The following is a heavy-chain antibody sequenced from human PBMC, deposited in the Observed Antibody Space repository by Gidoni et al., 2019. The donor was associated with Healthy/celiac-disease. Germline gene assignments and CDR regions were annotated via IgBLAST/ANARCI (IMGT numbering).Heavy chain of an antibody. CDR3: AKDNSYGSGSYYSLYGMDV. CDR1: GFTFTSFG. CDR2: ISYDGSNK. D-gene: IGHD3-10*01. V-gene: IGHV3-30*18. J-gene: IGHJ6*02. Sequence: QVQLVESGGGVVQPGRSLRLSCAAFGFTFTSFGLHWFRQAPGKGLEWVAVISYDGSNKYYADSVKGRFTISRDNSKNTLYLQMNSLRAEDTAVYYCAKDNSYGSGSYYSLYGMDVWGQGTTVTVSS.